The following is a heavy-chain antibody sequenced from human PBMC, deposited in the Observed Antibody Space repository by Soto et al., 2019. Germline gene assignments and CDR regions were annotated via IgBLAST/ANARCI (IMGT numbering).Heavy chain of an antibody. CDR1: GYPFTHYG. D-gene: IGHD3-16*01. CDR2: ISPFNGNT. V-gene: IGHV1-18*01. CDR3: ARDQSFDRTYYYGIDV. Sequence: QVQLVQSGAEVKKPGASVRVSCKSSGYPFTHYGITWIRQAPGQGLEWMGWISPFNGNTNYGQTLQGRVTLTTETSTSTVYMELRSLRSYDTAVYYCARDQSFDRTYYYGIDVW. J-gene: IGHJ6*01.